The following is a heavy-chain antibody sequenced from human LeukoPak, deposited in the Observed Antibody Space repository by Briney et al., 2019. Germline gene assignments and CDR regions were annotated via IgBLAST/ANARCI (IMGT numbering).Heavy chain of an antibody. D-gene: IGHD1-26*01. Sequence: GGSPRLSCAASGFTFSSYAMSWVRQAPGKGLEWVSAISGSGGSTYYADSVKGRFTISRDNSKNTLYLQMNSLRAEDTAVYYCAKDFSKYGSGSYLDYWGQGTLVTVSS. CDR1: GFTFSSYA. CDR2: ISGSGGST. CDR3: AKDFSKYGSGSYLDY. J-gene: IGHJ4*02. V-gene: IGHV3-23*01.